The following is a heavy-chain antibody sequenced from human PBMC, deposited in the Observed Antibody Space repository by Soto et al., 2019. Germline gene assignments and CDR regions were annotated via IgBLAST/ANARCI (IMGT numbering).Heavy chain of an antibody. CDR1: GFTFSTFD. V-gene: IGHV3-48*03. D-gene: IGHD6-19*01. Sequence: GGSLRLSCAASGFTFSTFDMNWFRQAPGRGLEWVSYISTSGGTIYYADSMKGRFTISRDNAKNSLFLQMNSLRAEDTAVYYCARYGSGEHYWGQGTLVTVSS. CDR2: ISTSGGTI. CDR3: ARYGSGEHY. J-gene: IGHJ4*02.